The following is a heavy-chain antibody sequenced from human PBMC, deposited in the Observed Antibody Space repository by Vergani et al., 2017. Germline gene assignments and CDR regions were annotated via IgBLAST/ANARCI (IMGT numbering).Heavy chain of an antibody. CDR3: ARDVGYYDFWSGSGGPYYFDY. D-gene: IGHD3-3*01. CDR1: GFTFSSYS. V-gene: IGHV3-21*01. CDR2: ISSSSSDI. Sequence: EVQLVESGGGLVKPGGSLRLSCAASGFTFSSYSMNWVRQAPGKGLEWVSSISSSSSDIYYADSVKGRFTISRDNAKNSLYLQMNSLRAEDTAVYYCARDVGYYDFWSGSGGPYYFDYWGQGTLVTVSS. J-gene: IGHJ4*02.